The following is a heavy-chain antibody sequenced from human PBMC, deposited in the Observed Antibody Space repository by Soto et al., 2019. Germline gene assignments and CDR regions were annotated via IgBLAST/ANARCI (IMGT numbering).Heavy chain of an antibody. CDR2: IYYSGST. V-gene: IGHV4-59*01. Sequence: SETLSLTCTVSGGSISSYYWSWIRQPPGKGLEWIGYIYYSGSTNYNPSLKSRVTISVDTSKNQFSLKLSSVTAADTAVYYCARDLGGSSSAIDYWGQGTLVTVSS. J-gene: IGHJ4*02. CDR3: ARDLGGSSSAIDY. CDR1: GGSISSYY. D-gene: IGHD6-6*01.